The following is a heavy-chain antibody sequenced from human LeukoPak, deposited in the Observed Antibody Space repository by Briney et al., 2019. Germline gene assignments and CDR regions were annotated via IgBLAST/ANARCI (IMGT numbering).Heavy chain of an antibody. J-gene: IGHJ3*02. CDR1: GFTFSSYS. D-gene: IGHD1-26*01. Sequence: GGSLRLSCAASGFTFSSYSMNWVRQAPGKGLEWVSSISSSSSYIYYADSVKGRFTISRDNSKNTLYLQMNSLRAEDTAVYYCAKVLEGATMPRDAFDIWGQGTMVTVSS. CDR2: ISSSSSYI. CDR3: AKVLEGATMPRDAFDI. V-gene: IGHV3-21*04.